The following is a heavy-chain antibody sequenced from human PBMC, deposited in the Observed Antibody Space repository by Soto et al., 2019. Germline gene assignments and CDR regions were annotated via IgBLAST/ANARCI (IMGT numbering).Heavy chain of an antibody. Sequence: QVQLVQSGAEVKKPGSSVKVSCKASGGTFSSYAISWVRQAPGQGLEWMGGIIPIFGTANYAQKFQGRVTITADKSTSTAYMELSSLRSEDTAVYYCARPARDYYDSSGYYYCSDYWGQGTLVTVSS. J-gene: IGHJ4*02. CDR1: GGTFSSYA. V-gene: IGHV1-69*06. CDR2: IIPIFGTA. CDR3: ARPARDYYDSSGYYYCSDY. D-gene: IGHD3-22*01.